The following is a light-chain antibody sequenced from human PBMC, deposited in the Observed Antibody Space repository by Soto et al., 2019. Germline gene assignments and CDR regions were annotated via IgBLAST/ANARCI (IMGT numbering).Light chain of an antibody. Sequence: DIQMTQSPSSLSASVGDRVTITCQASQDISNYLNWYQQKPGKAPKLLIYDASNVERGVPSRFSGSGSGTDFTFTISSLQPEDIATYYCQQYDNLPRYTFGQGTRVELK. J-gene: IGKJ2*01. CDR3: QQYDNLPRYT. CDR1: QDISNY. V-gene: IGKV1-33*01. CDR2: DAS.